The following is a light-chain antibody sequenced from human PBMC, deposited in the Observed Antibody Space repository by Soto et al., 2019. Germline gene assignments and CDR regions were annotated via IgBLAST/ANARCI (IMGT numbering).Light chain of an antibody. CDR1: TSDVGGYNN. CDR3: SSRVGGKNLV. V-gene: IGLV2-8*01. J-gene: IGLJ2*01. CDR2: EVS. Sequence: QSVLTQPHSAAGSPGQSGTISCTGTTSDVGGYNNVSWYQQQPGKDPKVRIYEVSKRPAGVPDRFSGYRSGNTSSLTVSGLKAEDEADYDCSSRVGGKNLVFGGGTTLTVL.